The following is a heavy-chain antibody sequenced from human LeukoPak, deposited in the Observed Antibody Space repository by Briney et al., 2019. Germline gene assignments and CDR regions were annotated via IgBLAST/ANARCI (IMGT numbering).Heavy chain of an antibody. Sequence: GGPLRLSCAASGFTFGSYWMSWVRQAPGKGLEWVANIKQDGSEKYYVDSVKGRFTISRDNAKNSLYLRMNSLRAGDTAVYYCARGGRYFDWFYYYYGMDVWGQGTTVTVSS. CDR2: IKQDGSEK. J-gene: IGHJ6*02. CDR3: ARGGRYFDWFYYYYGMDV. CDR1: GFTFGSYW. V-gene: IGHV3-7*01. D-gene: IGHD3-9*01.